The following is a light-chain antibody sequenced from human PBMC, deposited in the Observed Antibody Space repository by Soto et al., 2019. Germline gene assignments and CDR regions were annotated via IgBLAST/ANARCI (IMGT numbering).Light chain of an antibody. J-gene: IGLJ1*01. V-gene: IGLV2-14*01. Sequence: QSVPTQPASVSGSPGQSITISCTGTSSDIGSNNYVSWYQQHPGKAPKVMIYEVSNRPSGVSNRFSGSKSGNTASLTISGLQAEDEADYYCSSYTVTSVTLYVFGTGTQLTVL. CDR1: SSDIGSNNY. CDR2: EVS. CDR3: SSYTVTSVTLYV.